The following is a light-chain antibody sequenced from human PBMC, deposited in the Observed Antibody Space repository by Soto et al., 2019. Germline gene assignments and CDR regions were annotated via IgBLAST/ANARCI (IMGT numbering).Light chain of an antibody. V-gene: IGKV1-9*01. Sequence: DIQLTQSPSFLSASVGDRVTITCRASQGIISYLAWYQQKPGIAPKLLIYSASTLQSGVPSRFSGSGSGTEFTLTISSLQPEDFATYYCQQLNSYPITFGQGTRLEIK. CDR1: QGIISY. CDR2: SAS. J-gene: IGKJ5*01. CDR3: QQLNSYPIT.